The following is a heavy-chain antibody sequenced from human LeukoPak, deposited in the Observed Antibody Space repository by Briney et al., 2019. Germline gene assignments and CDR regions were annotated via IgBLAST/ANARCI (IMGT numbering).Heavy chain of an antibody. Sequence: SSETLSLTCTVSGGSISSSSYYWGWIRQPPGKGLEWIGSIYYSGSTYYNPSLKSRVTISVDTSKNQFSLRLSSVTAADTAVYYCARHYIAVAGTERDSYNFDYFDYWGQGTLVTVSS. CDR3: ARHYIAVAGTERDSYNFDYFDY. CDR2: IYYSGST. V-gene: IGHV4-39*01. J-gene: IGHJ4*02. CDR1: GGSISSSSYY. D-gene: IGHD6-19*01.